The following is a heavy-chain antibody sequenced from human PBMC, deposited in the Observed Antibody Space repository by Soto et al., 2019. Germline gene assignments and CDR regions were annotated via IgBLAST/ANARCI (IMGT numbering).Heavy chain of an antibody. V-gene: IGHV4-59*01. CDR1: GGSISSYD. CDR3: ARGYYDFWSGYYGWFDP. CDR2: IYYSGST. J-gene: IGHJ5*02. Sequence: SETLSLTCTVSGGSISSYDWSWIRQPPGKGLEWIGYIYYSGSTNYNPSLKSRVTISVDTSKNQFSLKLSSVTAADTAVYYCARGYYDFWSGYYGWFDPWGQGTLVTVSS. D-gene: IGHD3-3*01.